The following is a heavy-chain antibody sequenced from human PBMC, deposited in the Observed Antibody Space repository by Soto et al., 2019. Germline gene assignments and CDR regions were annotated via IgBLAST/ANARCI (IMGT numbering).Heavy chain of an antibody. CDR2: ISARGGST. D-gene: IGHD2-2*01. CDR3: ARDPPNDKTQLDYGMDV. CDR1: GFTFSCYT. Sequence: EVQLLESGGGLGQGGGSLRLSCAASGFTFSCYTMNWVRQAPGKGLEWVSLISARGGSTYYADSVKGRFTISRDNSKNTLYLQMNSLRAEDTGVYYCARDPPNDKTQLDYGMDVWGQGTAVTVSS. J-gene: IGHJ6*02. V-gene: IGHV3-23*01.